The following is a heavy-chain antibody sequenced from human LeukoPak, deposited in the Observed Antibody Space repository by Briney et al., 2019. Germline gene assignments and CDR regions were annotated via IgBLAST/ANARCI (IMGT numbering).Heavy chain of an antibody. CDR1: GFTFSSSW. V-gene: IGHV3-74*03. D-gene: IGHD6-13*01. J-gene: IGHJ4*02. CDR2: ISSDGGSK. CDR3: ARAESSWANDC. Sequence: GGSLRLSCVASGFTFSSSWMYWVRQAPGKGLVWASHISSDGGSKTYADSVKGRLTISRDNAKNTLYLQMNSLRVEDAAVYYCARAESSWANDCWGQGTLVTVSS.